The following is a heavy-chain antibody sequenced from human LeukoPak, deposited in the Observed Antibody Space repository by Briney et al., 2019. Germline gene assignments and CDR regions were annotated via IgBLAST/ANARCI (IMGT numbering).Heavy chain of an antibody. CDR1: GGPISSHY. D-gene: IGHD5-18*01. Sequence: KPSETLSLTCTVSGGPISSHYWSWIRQPPGKGLEWIGYIYYSGSTNYNPSLKSRVTISVDTSKNQFSLKLSSVTAADTAVYYCARGGYSYGWGYYYYYMDVWGKGTTVPVSS. CDR3: ARGGYSYGWGYYYYYMDV. CDR2: IYYSGST. V-gene: IGHV4-59*11. J-gene: IGHJ6*03.